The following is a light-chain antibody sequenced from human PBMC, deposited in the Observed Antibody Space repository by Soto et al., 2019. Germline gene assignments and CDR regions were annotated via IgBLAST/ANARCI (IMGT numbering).Light chain of an antibody. V-gene: IGLV2-8*01. J-gene: IGLJ3*02. Sequence: QSALTQPPSASGSPGQSVTISCTGTSSDVGGYNYVSWYHQYPARAPKLMIYEVTKRPSGVPDRFSGSKSGNTASLTVSGLQAEDEADYYCSSYAASNNFYFVFGGGTKLTVL. CDR1: SSDVGGYNY. CDR3: SSYAASNNFYFV. CDR2: EVT.